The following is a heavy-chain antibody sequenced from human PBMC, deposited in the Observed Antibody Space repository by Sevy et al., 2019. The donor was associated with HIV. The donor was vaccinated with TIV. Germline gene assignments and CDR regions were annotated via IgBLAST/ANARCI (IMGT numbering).Heavy chain of an antibody. J-gene: IGHJ4*02. V-gene: IGHV3-48*02. Sequence: GGSLRLSCAASGFTFSHHNMNWVRQAPGKGLEWISYISKSGSTTYFADSVRGRFTVSRDNAKNSLLLEMHSLTDEDTDVYYCAREENRELGTIPLDSWGRGIQVTVSS. CDR1: GFTFSHHN. CDR3: AREENRELGTIPLDS. CDR2: ISKSGSTT. D-gene: IGHD7-27*01.